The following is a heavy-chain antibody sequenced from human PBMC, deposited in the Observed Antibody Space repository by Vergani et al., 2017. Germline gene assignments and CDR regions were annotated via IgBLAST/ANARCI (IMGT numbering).Heavy chain of an antibody. D-gene: IGHD2/OR15-2a*01. CDR2: ISGPGLST. J-gene: IGHJ4*01. CDR1: GFTFTSHA. Sequence: EVQLLESGGGLVQPGGSLRLSCAASGFTFTSHAMNWVRQAPGKGLEWVSGISGPGLSTYYADSVKGRFSISRDNSKNTVFLQMHSLRAEDTAIYYWVKEKIDLGSYFFDSWGHGILVTVSS. CDR3: VKEKIDLGSYFFDS. V-gene: IGHV3-23*01.